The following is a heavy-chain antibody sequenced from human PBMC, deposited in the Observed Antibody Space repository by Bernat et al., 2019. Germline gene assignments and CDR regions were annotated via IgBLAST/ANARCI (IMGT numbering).Heavy chain of an antibody. CDR1: GFTFSGFW. CDR2: INSDGTST. Sequence: EVLLVESGGGLVQPGGSLRLSCAVSGFTFSGFWMHWVRQAPGKGLEWVSRINSDGTSTMYADSVEGRVTISRDNAENTLYLQMNNLRDEDTAVYYCARVPTHTFYYMDVWGKGTTVTVSS. J-gene: IGHJ6*03. CDR3: ARVPTHTFYYMDV. D-gene: IGHD2-2*02. V-gene: IGHV3-74*03.